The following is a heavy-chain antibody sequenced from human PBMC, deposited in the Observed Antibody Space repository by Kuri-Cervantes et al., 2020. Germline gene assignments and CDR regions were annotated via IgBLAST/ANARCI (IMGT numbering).Heavy chain of an antibody. V-gene: IGHV4-34*01. CDR2: INHSGST. CDR1: GGSISSYY. CDR3: ARGQGGHLDY. D-gene: IGHD1-26*01. Sequence: SETRSLTCTVSGGSISSYYWSWNRQLPGKGLVWIGEINHSGSTNYNPSLKSGVTTAVDTSKNQFSLKLCSVNAADMAVYYCARGQGGHLDYWGQGTLVTVSS. J-gene: IGHJ4*02.